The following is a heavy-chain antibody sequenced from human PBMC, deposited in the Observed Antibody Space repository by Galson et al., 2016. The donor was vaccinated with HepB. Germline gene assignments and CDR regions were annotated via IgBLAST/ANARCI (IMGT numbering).Heavy chain of an antibody. Sequence: SLRLSCAASGFTFSNAWMSWVRQAPGKGLDWVGLIKSKTDGGTTDYAAPVKGGFTISRDDSKNMLYLQMNIRTIEDTAFYYCSTGLGGITMVRGAPNDYWGQGTLVIVSS. CDR1: GFTFSNAW. V-gene: IGHV3-15*01. CDR3: STGLGGITMVRGAPNDY. D-gene: IGHD3-10*01. CDR2: IKSKTDGGTT. J-gene: IGHJ4*02.